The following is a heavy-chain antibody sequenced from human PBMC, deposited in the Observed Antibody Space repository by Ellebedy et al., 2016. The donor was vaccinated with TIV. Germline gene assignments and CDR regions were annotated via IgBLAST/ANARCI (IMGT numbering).Heavy chain of an antibody. D-gene: IGHD2-2*01. CDR2: IPYDESDK. CDR3: AKARAAAYYYYYGMDV. CDR1: GFTFSSYG. V-gene: IGHV3-30*18. J-gene: IGHJ6*02. Sequence: GGSLRLSXAASGFTFSSYGMHWVRQAPGKGLEWVAVIPYDESDKYYADSVKGRFTISRDNSKNTLYRQMNSLRAEDTAVYYCAKARAAAYYYYYGMDVWGQGTTVTVSS.